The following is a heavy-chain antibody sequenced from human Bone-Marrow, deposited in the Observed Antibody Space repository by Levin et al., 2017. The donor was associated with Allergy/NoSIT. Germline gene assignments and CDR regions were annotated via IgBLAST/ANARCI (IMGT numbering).Heavy chain of an antibody. V-gene: IGHV3-23*01. CDR3: AKGSWFDD. CDR2: IYGKIGNT. Sequence: HAGGSLRLSCTASGFTFSAFDMSWGRQAPGKGLEWVSSIYGKIGNTSYAESVKGRFTISRDNSKNTLYLQMNSLTAEDTAIYYCAKGSWFDDWGPGTLVTVSS. CDR1: GFTFSAFD. J-gene: IGHJ4*02.